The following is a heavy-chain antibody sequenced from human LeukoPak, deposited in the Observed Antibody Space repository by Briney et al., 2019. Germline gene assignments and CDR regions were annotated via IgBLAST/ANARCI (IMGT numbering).Heavy chain of an antibody. Sequence: GGSLRLSCAASGFTFSSYAMSWGRHAPGKGVEWGSGISGGGGSTYSADSVKGGLTISRDNSKNTLYLQMNSLRAEDTAVYYCARGGDSGWSHFDYWGQGTLVTVSS. D-gene: IGHD6-19*01. CDR2: ISGGGGST. V-gene: IGHV3-23*01. J-gene: IGHJ4*02. CDR3: ARGGDSGWSHFDY. CDR1: GFTFSSYA.